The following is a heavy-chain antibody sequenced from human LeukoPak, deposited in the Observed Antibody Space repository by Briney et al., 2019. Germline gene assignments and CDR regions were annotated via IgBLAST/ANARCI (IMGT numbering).Heavy chain of an antibody. Sequence: ASVKVSCKASGYTFTSYYMHWMRRAPGQGLEWMGIINPSGGSTSYAQKFQGRVTMTRDTSTSTVYMELSSLRSEDTAVYYCARAGDRRYDILTGYYTLEHWGQGTLVTVSS. J-gene: IGHJ1*01. D-gene: IGHD3-9*01. V-gene: IGHV1-46*01. CDR3: ARAGDRRYDILTGYYTLEH. CDR1: GYTFTSYY. CDR2: INPSGGST.